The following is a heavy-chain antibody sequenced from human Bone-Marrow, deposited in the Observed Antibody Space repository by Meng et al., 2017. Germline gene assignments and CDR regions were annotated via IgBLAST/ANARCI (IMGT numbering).Heavy chain of an antibody. V-gene: IGHV1-18*01. Sequence: QVQLVQSGGEVKKPGASVMVSCKASGYTFTHHGISWIRQAPGQGLEWLGWISCYNGDTNYAQKVQGRFTMTMDKSASTAYMDLRSLRSDDTAVYYCARDPSNTSGRYAYFDSWGQGTLVTVSS. CDR2: ISCYNGDT. J-gene: IGHJ4*02. CDR1: GYTFTHHG. CDR3: ARDPSNTSGRYAYFDS. D-gene: IGHD6-19*01.